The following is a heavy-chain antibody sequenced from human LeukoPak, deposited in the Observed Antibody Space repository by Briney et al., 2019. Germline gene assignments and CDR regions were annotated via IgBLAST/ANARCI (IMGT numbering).Heavy chain of an antibody. CDR2: IENKPDGGAT. J-gene: IGHJ4*02. CDR1: GFTFSNAW. CDR3: TTIGTLRGHYFDY. V-gene: IGHV3-15*04. Sequence: GGSLRLSCAGSGFTFSNAWMSWVRQAPGKGLEWVGRIENKPDGGATDYAAPVKGRFTISRDDSKNTLFLQMNSLKTEDTAVYYCTTIGTLRGHYFDYWGQGTLVTVSS. D-gene: IGHD1-26*01.